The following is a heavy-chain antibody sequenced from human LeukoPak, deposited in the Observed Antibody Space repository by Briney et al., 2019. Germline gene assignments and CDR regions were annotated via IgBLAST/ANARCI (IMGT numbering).Heavy chain of an antibody. J-gene: IGHJ4*02. CDR1: GDXFTGYY. CDR3: ARGRTLGYIGY. V-gene: IGHV1-2*02. Sequence: GASVTVSCRASGDXFTGYYLHWVRQAPGQGLQWMGWINPNSGGTNYAQKFQGRVTMTRDTSISAAYMELSRLRSDDTAVYYCARGRTLGYIGYWGQGTLVTVSS. CDR2: INPNSGGT. D-gene: IGHD1-14*01.